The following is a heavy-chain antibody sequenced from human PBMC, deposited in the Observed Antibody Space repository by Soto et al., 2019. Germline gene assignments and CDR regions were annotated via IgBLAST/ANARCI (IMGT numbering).Heavy chain of an antibody. Sequence: GGSLILSCAASGFTFSSYEMNWVRQAPGKGQEWVSYISSSGSTIYYADSVKGRFTISRDNAKNSRYLQMNSLRAEDTAVYYCAREVSPLHDFWSGYRRLYYYGMDVWRQGTTVTVS. V-gene: IGHV3-48*03. J-gene: IGHJ6*02. D-gene: IGHD3-3*01. CDR2: ISSSGSTI. CDR3: AREVSPLHDFWSGYRRLYYYGMDV. CDR1: GFTFSSYE.